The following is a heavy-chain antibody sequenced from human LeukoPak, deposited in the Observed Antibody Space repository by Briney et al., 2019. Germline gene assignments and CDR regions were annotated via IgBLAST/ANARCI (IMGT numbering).Heavy chain of an antibody. CDR2: IYHSGST. CDR3: ARDQTYSGSGIYTYFDY. J-gene: IGHJ4*02. D-gene: IGHD3-10*01. Sequence: SETLSLTCTVSGGSISSGGYYWSWIRQPPGKGLEWIGYIYHSGSTYYNPSLKSRVTISVDRSKNQFSLKLSSVTAADTAVYYCARDQTYSGSGIYTYFDYWGQGILVTVSS. CDR1: GGSISSGGYY. V-gene: IGHV4-30-2*01.